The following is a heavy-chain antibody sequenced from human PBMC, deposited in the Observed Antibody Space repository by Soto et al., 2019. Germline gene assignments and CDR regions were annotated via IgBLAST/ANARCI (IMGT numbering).Heavy chain of an antibody. CDR1: GFTFSDHY. Sequence: EVQLVESGGGLVQPGGSLRLSCAASGFTFSDHYMDWVRQAPGKGLEWVGRTRNKANSYTTEYAASVKGRFTISRDDSKNSRYLQMNSLKTEDTAVYYCAREGSGGLDYWGQGTLVTVSS. V-gene: IGHV3-72*01. J-gene: IGHJ4*02. CDR3: AREGSGGLDY. CDR2: TRNKANSYTT. D-gene: IGHD6-19*01.